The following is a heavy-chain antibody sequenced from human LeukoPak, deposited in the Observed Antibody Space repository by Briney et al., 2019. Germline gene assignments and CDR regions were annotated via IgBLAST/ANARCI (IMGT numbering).Heavy chain of an antibody. CDR3: IRGIVRGSRDAFDI. D-gene: IGHD3-3*02. V-gene: IGHV3-21*01. Sequence: PGGSLRLSCAASGFTFSSYSMNWVRQAPGKGLEWVSSISSSSSYIYYADSVKGRFTISRDNAKNSLYLQMNSLRAEDTAVYYCIRGIVRGSRDAFDIWGQGTMVTVSS. CDR1: GFTFSSYS. J-gene: IGHJ3*02. CDR2: ISSSSSYI.